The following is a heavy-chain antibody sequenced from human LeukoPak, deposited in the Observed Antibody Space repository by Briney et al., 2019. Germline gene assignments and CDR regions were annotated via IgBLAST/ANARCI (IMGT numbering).Heavy chain of an antibody. CDR1: GFTFSRYG. V-gene: IGHV3-30*02. CDR3: ANEAVGPAPSFDY. J-gene: IGHJ4*02. CDR2: IRYDGSNK. Sequence: GGSLRLSCAASGFTFSRYGMHWVRQAPGKGLEWVAFIRYDGSNKYYADSVKGRFTISRDNSKNTLYLQMNSLRAEDTAVYYCANEAVGPAPSFDYWGRGTLVTVSS. D-gene: IGHD2-2*01.